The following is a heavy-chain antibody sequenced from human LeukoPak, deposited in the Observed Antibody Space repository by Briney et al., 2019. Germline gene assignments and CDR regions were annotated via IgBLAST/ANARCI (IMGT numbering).Heavy chain of an antibody. Sequence: SETLSLTCSVSGYSISSGYYWGWIRQTPGKELEWIGGIYHSGSTSYNPSLKSRVTMSVDTSKNQFSLRLSSVTAADTAVYSCARGLGVSAWRYYFDYWGQGTLVTVSS. J-gene: IGHJ4*02. CDR1: GYSISSGYY. CDR3: ARGLGVSAWRYYFDY. CDR2: IYHSGST. V-gene: IGHV4-38-2*02. D-gene: IGHD6-19*01.